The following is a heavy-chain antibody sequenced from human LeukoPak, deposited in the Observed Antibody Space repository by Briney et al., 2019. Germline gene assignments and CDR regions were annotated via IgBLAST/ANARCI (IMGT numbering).Heavy chain of an antibody. CDR1: GFTFSDYY. J-gene: IGHJ4*02. V-gene: IGHV3-11*01. CDR3: ARSGRGGIKFYFDY. CDR2: ISSSGSTI. D-gene: IGHD4-23*01. Sequence: GGSLRLSCAPSGFTFSDYYMSWIRQAPGKGLEWVSYISSSGSTIYYADSAKGRFTISRDNAKNSLYLQMDSLRAEDTAVYYCARSGRGGIKFYFDYWGQGTVVTVSS.